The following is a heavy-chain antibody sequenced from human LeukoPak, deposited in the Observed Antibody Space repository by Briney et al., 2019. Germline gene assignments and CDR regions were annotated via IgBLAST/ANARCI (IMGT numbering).Heavy chain of an antibody. V-gene: IGHV3-21*04. Sequence: GGSLRLSCAASGFTFSTYTMNWVRQAPGKGLEWVSSITTSSSYIYYADSVKGRFTISRDNAKNTLYLQMNSLRAEDTAVYYCAKALITMIDPYWGQGTLVTVSS. CDR1: GFTFSTYT. CDR3: AKALITMIDPY. D-gene: IGHD3-22*01. CDR2: ITTSSSYI. J-gene: IGHJ4*02.